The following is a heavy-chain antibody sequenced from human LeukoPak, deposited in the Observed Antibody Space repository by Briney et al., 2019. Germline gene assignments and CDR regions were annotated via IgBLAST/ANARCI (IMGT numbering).Heavy chain of an antibody. V-gene: IGHV4-34*01. CDR2: INHSGST. CDR1: GGSFSGYY. CDR3: ARVFRIVVVVAARNDAFDI. D-gene: IGHD2-15*01. Sequence: SETLSLTCAVYGGSFSGYYWSWIRQPPGKGLEWIGEINHSGSTNYNPSLKSRVTISVDTSKNQFSLKLSSVTAADTAVYYCARVFRIVVVVAARNDAFDIWGRGTMVTVSS. J-gene: IGHJ3*02.